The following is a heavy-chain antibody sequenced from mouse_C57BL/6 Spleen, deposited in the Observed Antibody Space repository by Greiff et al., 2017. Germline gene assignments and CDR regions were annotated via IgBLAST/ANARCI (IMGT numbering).Heavy chain of an antibody. CDR1: GYSFTGYY. D-gene: IGHD1-1*01. J-gene: IGHJ1*03. CDR3: ARGDYSAEYFDV. CDR2: INPSTGGT. V-gene: IGHV1-42*01. Sequence: VQLQQSGPELVKPGASVKISCKASGYSFTGYYMNWVKQSPETSLEWIGEINPSTGGTTYNQKFKAKATLTVDKSSSTAYMQLKSLTSEDSAVYYSARGDYSAEYFDVWGTGTTVTVAS.